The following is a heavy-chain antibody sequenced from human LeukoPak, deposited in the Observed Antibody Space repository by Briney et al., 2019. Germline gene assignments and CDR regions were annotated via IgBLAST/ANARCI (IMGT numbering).Heavy chain of an antibody. CDR2: IWYDGRNE. D-gene: IGHD3-10*01. CDR1: GFTFNKYG. CDR3: ARDGSGLAVRGWFDF. Sequence: GGSLRLSCVASGFTFNKYGVHWVRQAPGKGLEWVAVIWYDGRNEYYADTVKGRLAISRDNDKNTVNLQMNSLRAEDTAVYYCARDGSGLAVRGWFDFWGQGTLVTVS. V-gene: IGHV3-33*01. J-gene: IGHJ5*01.